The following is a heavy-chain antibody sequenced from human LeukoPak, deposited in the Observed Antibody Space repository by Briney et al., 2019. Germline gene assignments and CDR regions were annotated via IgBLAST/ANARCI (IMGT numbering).Heavy chain of an antibody. D-gene: IGHD5-24*01. Sequence: SETLSLTCNVSGDSLTSHFWSWIRQTPGKGLEWIGYVFHSGTTNYSPSLRSRVTIFLDTSKKQFYLRLASVTAADTAVYYCARRMATVTDAFDIWGRGTVVSVSS. CDR3: ARRMATVTDAFDI. CDR2: VFHSGTT. CDR1: GDSLTSHF. V-gene: IGHV4-59*08. J-gene: IGHJ3*02.